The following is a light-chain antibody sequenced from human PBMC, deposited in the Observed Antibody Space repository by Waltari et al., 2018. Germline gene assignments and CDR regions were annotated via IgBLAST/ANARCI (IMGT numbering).Light chain of an antibody. J-gene: IGLJ2*01. CDR3: NSRDSSGNHLV. V-gene: IGLV3-19*01. CDR1: SLRSSY. Sequence: SSELTQDPAVSVALGQTVRITCQGDSLRSSYASWYNQKPGQAPVLVIHGKNNRPSGIPNRFSGSSSGNTASLTITGAQAEDEADYYCNSRDSSGNHLVFGGGTKLTVL. CDR2: GKN.